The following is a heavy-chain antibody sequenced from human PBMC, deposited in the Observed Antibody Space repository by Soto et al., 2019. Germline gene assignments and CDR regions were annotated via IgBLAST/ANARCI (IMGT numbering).Heavy chain of an antibody. CDR1: GFTFSSYT. Sequence: EVQLLESGGGLVEPGGSRRLSCAASGFTFSSYTMSWVRQAPGKGLEWVSTISGSGSSTYSAYSVKGRFTISRDNSKNTLYLQMNSLRVEDTAIYYCAKAWGIDYWGQGTLVTVSS. J-gene: IGHJ4*02. CDR2: ISGSGSST. CDR3: AKAWGIDY. D-gene: IGHD7-27*01. V-gene: IGHV3-23*01.